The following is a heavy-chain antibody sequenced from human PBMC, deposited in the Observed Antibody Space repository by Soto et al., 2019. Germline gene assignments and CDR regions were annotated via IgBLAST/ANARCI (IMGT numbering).Heavy chain of an antibody. Sequence: SETLFLTCTVSGGSVSSGSYYWSWIRQPPGKGLEWIGYIYYSGSTNYNPSLKSRVTISVDTSKNQFSLKLSSVTAADTAVYYCARDRVLVNKAHDSSGYYYYYYGMDVWGQGTTVTVSS. V-gene: IGHV4-61*01. D-gene: IGHD3-22*01. CDR1: GGSVSSGSYY. CDR3: ARDRVLVNKAHDSSGYYYYYYGMDV. J-gene: IGHJ6*02. CDR2: IYYSGST.